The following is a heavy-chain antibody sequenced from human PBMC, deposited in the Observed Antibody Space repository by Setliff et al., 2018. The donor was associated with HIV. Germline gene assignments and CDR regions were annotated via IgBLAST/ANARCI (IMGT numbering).Heavy chain of an antibody. Sequence: GGSLRLSCATSGFKFSNYAIHWVRQAPGKGLEWVAVIWYDGSNEYYADSVKGRFTISRDDSKNMVFLQTTSLKAEDTAVYYCTTRVIFGDLFTFDYFDYWGLGTLVTVSS. J-gene: IGHJ4*02. CDR2: IWYDGSNE. CDR1: GFKFSNYA. CDR3: TTRVIFGDLFTFDYFDY. D-gene: IGHD3-10*01. V-gene: IGHV3-33*01.